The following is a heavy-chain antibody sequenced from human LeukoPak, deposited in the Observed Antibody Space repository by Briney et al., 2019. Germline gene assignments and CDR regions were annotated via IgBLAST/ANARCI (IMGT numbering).Heavy chain of an antibody. CDR1: GYTFTGYA. D-gene: IGHD4-17*01. J-gene: IGHJ4*02. V-gene: IGHV1-3*01. CDR2: INAGNGNT. CDR3: ARESGDYEGNFDY. Sequence: ASVKVSCKASGYTFTGYAMHWVRQAPGQRLEWMGWINAGNGNTKYSQKFQGRVTITRDTSASTAYMELSSLRSEDAAVYYCARESGDYEGNFDYWGQGTLVTVSS.